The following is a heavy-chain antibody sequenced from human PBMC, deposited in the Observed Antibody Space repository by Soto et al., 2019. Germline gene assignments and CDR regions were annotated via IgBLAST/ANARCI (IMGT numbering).Heavy chain of an antibody. CDR3: ARDIYGMLTAYDEFDY. Sequence: QVQLVESGGGVVQPGRSLRLSCAASGFTFSRYGMHWVRQAPGKGLEWVAGLWCDGSNKYYTDSVEGRFTIATDNSKKTLYLQGNSLRAEDTAVYYCARDIYGMLTAYDEFDYWGQGTLVTVSS. D-gene: IGHD3-9*01. J-gene: IGHJ4*01. CDR2: LWCDGSNK. V-gene: IGHV3-33*01. CDR1: GFTFSRYG.